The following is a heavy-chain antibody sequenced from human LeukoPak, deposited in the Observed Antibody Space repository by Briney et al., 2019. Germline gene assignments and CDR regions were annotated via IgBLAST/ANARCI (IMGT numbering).Heavy chain of an antibody. CDR3: ARDIVVVPAAMRMDV. D-gene: IGHD2-2*01. CDR1: GYTFTGYY. Sequence: GASVKVSCKASGYTFTGYYLHWVRQAPGQGLEWMGWINPNSGGTNYAQKFQGRVTMTRDTSISTAYMELSRLRSDDTAVYYCARDIVVVPAAMRMDVWGQGTTVTVSS. J-gene: IGHJ6*02. CDR2: INPNSGGT. V-gene: IGHV1-2*02.